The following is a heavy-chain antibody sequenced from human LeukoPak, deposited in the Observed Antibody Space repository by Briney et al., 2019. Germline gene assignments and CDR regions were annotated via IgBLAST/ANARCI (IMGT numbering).Heavy chain of an antibody. J-gene: IGHJ4*02. CDR3: ARDLGNTGWYTFDY. Sequence: SQTLSLTCDISGDSVSSNNDAWNRIRQSPSRGLEWLGRTYYRSKWYNDYAGSLNGRITISPDTSKNQFSLHLNSVTPEDTAVYYCARDLGNTGWYTFDYWGQGILVTVSS. D-gene: IGHD6-19*01. V-gene: IGHV6-1*01. CDR1: GDSVSSNNDA. CDR2: TYYRSKWYN.